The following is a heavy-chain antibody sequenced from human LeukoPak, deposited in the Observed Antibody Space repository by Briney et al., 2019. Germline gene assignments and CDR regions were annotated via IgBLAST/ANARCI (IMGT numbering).Heavy chain of an antibody. D-gene: IGHD3-10*01. Sequence: SETLSLTSTVSGGSISSSHYYWGWIRQTPGKGLEWIGTVYYSGTTYYNPSLESRATISEDTSKNQFSLTLRSVTAADTAVYYCARQISDYYYYYIDVWGKGTTVTVSS. CDR3: ARQISDYYYYYIDV. CDR1: GGSISSSHYY. J-gene: IGHJ6*03. V-gene: IGHV4-39*01. CDR2: VYYSGTT.